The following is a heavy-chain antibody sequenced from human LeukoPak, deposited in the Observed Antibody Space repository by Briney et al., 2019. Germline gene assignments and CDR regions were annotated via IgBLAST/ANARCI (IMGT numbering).Heavy chain of an antibody. CDR2: IYYSGST. D-gene: IGHD6-13*01. Sequence: SETLSLACTVSGGSISSSSYYWGWIRQPPGKGLEWIGSIYYSGSTYYNPSLKSRVTISVDTSKNQFSLKLSSVTAADTAVYYCARTGRGAAAGKADYWGQGTLVTVSS. CDR1: GGSISSSSYY. CDR3: ARTGRGAAAGKADY. J-gene: IGHJ4*02. V-gene: IGHV4-39*01.